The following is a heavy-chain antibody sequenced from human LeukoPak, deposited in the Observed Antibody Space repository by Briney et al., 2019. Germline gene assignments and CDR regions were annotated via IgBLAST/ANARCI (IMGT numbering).Heavy chain of an antibody. Sequence: SETLSLTCTVSGYSISSGYYWGWIRQPPGKGLEWIGSIYHSGSTYYNPSLKSRVTISVDTSKNQFSLKLSSVTAADTAVYYCARAGSLWFGDPGAFDIWGQGTMVTVSS. J-gene: IGHJ3*02. CDR3: ARAGSLWFGDPGAFDI. V-gene: IGHV4-38-2*02. D-gene: IGHD3-10*01. CDR1: GYSISSGYY. CDR2: IYHSGST.